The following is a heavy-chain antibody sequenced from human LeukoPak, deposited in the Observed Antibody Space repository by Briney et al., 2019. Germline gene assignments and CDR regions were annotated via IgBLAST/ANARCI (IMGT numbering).Heavy chain of an antibody. D-gene: IGHD6-13*01. CDR2: ISGSGGKT. J-gene: IGHJ4*02. CDR1: GFTFSTSA. V-gene: IGHV3-23*01. CDR3: AKDSAYSSRWYSSFDH. Sequence: GGSLRLSCVASGFTFSTSAMSWVRQAPGKGLEWVSAISGSGGKTYYADSVKGRFTISRDNSKNTLYLQMNSLRAEDTAVYYCAKDSAYSSRWYSSFDHWGQGTLVTVSS.